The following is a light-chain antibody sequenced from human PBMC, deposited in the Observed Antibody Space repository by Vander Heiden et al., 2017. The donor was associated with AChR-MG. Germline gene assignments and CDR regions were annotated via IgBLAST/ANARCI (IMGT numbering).Light chain of an antibody. CDR3: QHYKNWPHTT. CDR1: QSVSSN. V-gene: IGKV3-15*01. Sequence: EIVMTQSPATLSVSPGERATLSCRASQSVSSNLAWYQQKPGQAPRLLIYGASTRATGIPARFSGSGFGTEFTLTISSLQSEDFAVYYCQHYKNWPHTTFGQRTKLEIK. CDR2: GAS. J-gene: IGKJ2*01.